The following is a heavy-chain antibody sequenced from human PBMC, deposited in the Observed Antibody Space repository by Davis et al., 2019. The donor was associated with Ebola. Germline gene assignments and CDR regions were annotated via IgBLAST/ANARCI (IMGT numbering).Heavy chain of an antibody. CDR1: GGSISGDY. J-gene: IGHJ6*02. CDR2: IHDSGST. Sequence: SETLSLTCTVSGGSISGDYWSWIRQPPGKGLEWIGYIHDSGSTNYNPSLKSRLTISVDTSKNQFSLKLSSVIAADTAVYYCARGTDSSSYYYGMDVWGQGTTVTVSS. D-gene: IGHD6-19*01. CDR3: ARGTDSSSYYYGMDV. V-gene: IGHV4-59*01.